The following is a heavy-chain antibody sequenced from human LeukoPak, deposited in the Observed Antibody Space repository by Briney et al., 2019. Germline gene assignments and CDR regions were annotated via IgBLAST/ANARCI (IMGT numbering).Heavy chain of an antibody. CDR1: GGSINSGTYY. CDR3: ASLYYGSGNPFDY. D-gene: IGHD3-10*01. V-gene: IGHV4-39*01. J-gene: IGHJ4*02. Sequence: PSETLSLTCTVSGGSINSGTYYWTWIRQPPEKGLEWIGSIYYSGSTYYNPPLKSRVTISVDTSKNQFSLKLNSVTAADTAVYYCASLYYGSGNPFDYWGQGTLVTVSS. CDR2: IYYSGST.